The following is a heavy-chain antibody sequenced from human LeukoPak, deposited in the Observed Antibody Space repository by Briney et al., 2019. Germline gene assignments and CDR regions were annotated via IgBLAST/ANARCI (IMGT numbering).Heavy chain of an antibody. D-gene: IGHD1-26*01. CDR3: ARETGSYIGSYGYYYYMDV. V-gene: IGHV1-69*05. CDR2: IMPTSGTP. CDR1: GGTFNTNS. J-gene: IGHJ6*03. Sequence: ASVTVSYKPSGGTFNTNSIIWVRQAPGQPREWMGGIMPTSGTPNYAQQFQGRVTITTDESTSTVYMELRSLRSEDTAVYYCARETGSYIGSYGYYYYMDVWGKGTPVTVAS.